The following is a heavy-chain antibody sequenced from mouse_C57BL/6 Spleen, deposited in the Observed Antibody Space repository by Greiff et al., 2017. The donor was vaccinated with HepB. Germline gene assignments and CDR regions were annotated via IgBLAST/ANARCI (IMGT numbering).Heavy chain of an antibody. CDR1: GYAFTNYL. V-gene: IGHV1-54*01. J-gene: IGHJ3*01. D-gene: IGHD1-1*01. CDR2: INPGSGGT. Sequence: VQLQQSGAELVRPGTSVKVSCKASGYAFTNYLIEWVKQRPGQGLEWIGVINPGSGGTNYNEKFKGKATLTADKSSSTAYMQLSSLTSEDSAVYFCARGHYGSSTWFAYWGQGTLVTVSA. CDR3: ARGHYGSSTWFAY.